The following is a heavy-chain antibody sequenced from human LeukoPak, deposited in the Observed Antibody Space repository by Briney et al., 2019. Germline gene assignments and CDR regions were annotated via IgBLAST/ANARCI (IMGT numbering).Heavy chain of an antibody. CDR2: IYYSGST. D-gene: IGHD4-23*01. CDR3: ARVGGNVDY. J-gene: IGHJ4*02. V-gene: IGHV4-59*01. CDR1: GGSISSYY. Sequence: KPSETLSLTCTVSGGSISSYYWSWIRQPPGKGLEWIGYIYYSGSTNYNPSLKSRVTISVDTSKNQFSLKLSSVTAADTAVCYCARVGGNVDYWGQGTLVTVSS.